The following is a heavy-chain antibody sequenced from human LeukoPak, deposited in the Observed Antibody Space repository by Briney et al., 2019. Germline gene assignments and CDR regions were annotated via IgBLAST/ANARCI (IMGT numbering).Heavy chain of an antibody. CDR2: ISGSGGST. CDR1: GFTFSSYA. Sequence: GGSLRLSCAASGFTFSSYAMSWVRQAPGKGLEWVSAISGSGGSTYYADSVKGRFTISRDNSKNTLYLQMNSLRAEDTTVYYCANHCSSTSCYEYFQHWGQGTLVTVSS. J-gene: IGHJ1*01. CDR3: ANHCSSTSCYEYFQH. D-gene: IGHD2-2*01. V-gene: IGHV3-23*01.